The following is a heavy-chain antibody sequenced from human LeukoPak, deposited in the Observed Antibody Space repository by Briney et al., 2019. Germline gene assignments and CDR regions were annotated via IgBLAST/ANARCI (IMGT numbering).Heavy chain of an antibody. CDR3: AKDHGDYDLDY. Sequence: PGGSLRLSCAASGFTFSRHGMHWVRQAPGKGPEWVAFIQYDESSKYYADSVKGRFTISRDNSKNTLYLQMNSLRAEDTAVYYCAKDHGDYDLDYWGQGTLVTVSS. D-gene: IGHD4-17*01. J-gene: IGHJ4*02. V-gene: IGHV3-30*02. CDR1: GFTFSRHG. CDR2: IQYDESSK.